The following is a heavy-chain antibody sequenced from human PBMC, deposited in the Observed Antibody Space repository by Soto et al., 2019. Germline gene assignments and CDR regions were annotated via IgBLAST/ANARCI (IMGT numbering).Heavy chain of an antibody. V-gene: IGHV3-23*01. CDR1: GFTFSSYA. J-gene: IGHJ3*02. CDR2: ISGSGGST. CDR3: AKGDSYYYDSSGYRGGAFDI. Sequence: EVQLLESGGGLVQPGGSLRLSCAASGFTFSSYAMSWVRQAPGKWLEWVSAISGSGGSTYYADSVKGRFTISRDNSKNTLYLQMNSLRAEDTAVYYCAKGDSYYYDSSGYRGGAFDIWGQGTMVTVSS. D-gene: IGHD3-22*01.